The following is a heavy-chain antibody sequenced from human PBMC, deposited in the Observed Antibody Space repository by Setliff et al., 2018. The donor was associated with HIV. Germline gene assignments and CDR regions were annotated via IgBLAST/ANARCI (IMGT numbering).Heavy chain of an antibody. CDR3: ARDSALYSGTYY. CDR1: GGSIGSHY. J-gene: IGHJ4*02. V-gene: IGHV4-4*08. D-gene: IGHD1-26*01. Sequence: PSETLSLTCSVSGGSIGSHYWSWIRQPPGKGLEWIGYIYNSGNYNPSLKSRVIMSVDTSKNQFSMKLRSVTAADTAVYYCARDSALYSGTYYWGQGTLVTVSS. CDR2: IYNSG.